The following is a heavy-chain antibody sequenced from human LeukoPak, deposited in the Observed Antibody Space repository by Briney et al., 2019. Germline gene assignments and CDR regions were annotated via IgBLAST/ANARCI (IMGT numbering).Heavy chain of an antibody. CDR3: AIGGVIWRMDV. CDR2: VYPGGFT. J-gene: IGHJ6*02. CDR1: GFTVTSNY. Sequence: TGGSLRLSCAVSGFTVTSNYMSWVRQAPGKGLEWVSVVYPGGFTYHADSVKGRFTISRDASKNTVYLQMNSLRAEDTAVYYCAIGGVIWRMDVWGQGTTVTVSS. V-gene: IGHV3-66*01. D-gene: IGHD2/OR15-2a*01.